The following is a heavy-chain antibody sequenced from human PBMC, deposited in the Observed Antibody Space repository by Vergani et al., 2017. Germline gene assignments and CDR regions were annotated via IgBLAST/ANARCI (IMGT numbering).Heavy chain of an antibody. D-gene: IGHD3-10*01. CDR2: IYSGGSST. Sequence: EVQLLESGGGLVQPGGSLRLSCAASGFTFSSYAMSWVRQAPGKGLEWVSVIYSGGSSTYYADYVKGRFTISRDNSKNTLYLQMNSLRAEDTAVYYCAKTPSRGPMDFWGKGTTVTVSS. CDR3: AKTPSRGPMDF. CDR1: GFTFSSYA. V-gene: IGHV3-23*03. J-gene: IGHJ6*03.